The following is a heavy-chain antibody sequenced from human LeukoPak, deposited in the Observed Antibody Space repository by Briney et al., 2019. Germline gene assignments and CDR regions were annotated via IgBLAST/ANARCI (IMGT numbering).Heavy chain of an antibody. CDR2: MNPNSGNT. J-gene: IGHJ4*02. V-gene: IGHV1-8*01. Sequence: ASVKVSCKASGYTFTSYDINWVRQATGQGLEWMGWMNPNSGNTGYAQKFQGRVTMTRNTSISTAYMELSSLRSEDTAVYYCARLAGYGDLIDYWGQGTLVTVSS. CDR1: GYTFTSYD. D-gene: IGHD4-17*01. CDR3: ARLAGYGDLIDY.